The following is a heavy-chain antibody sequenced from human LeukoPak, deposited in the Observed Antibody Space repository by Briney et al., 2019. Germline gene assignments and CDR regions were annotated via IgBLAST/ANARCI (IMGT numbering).Heavy chain of an antibody. CDR3: ARVRPRYCSSTSCPIDP. CDR1: GYTFTSYD. CDR2: MNPNSGNT. J-gene: IGHJ5*02. Sequence: ASVTVSCKASGYTFTSYDINWVRQATGQGLEWMGWMNPNSGNTGYAQKFQGRVTMTRNTSISTAYMELSSLRSEDTAVYYCARVRPRYCSSTSCPIDPWGQGTLVTVSS. D-gene: IGHD2-2*01. V-gene: IGHV1-8*01.